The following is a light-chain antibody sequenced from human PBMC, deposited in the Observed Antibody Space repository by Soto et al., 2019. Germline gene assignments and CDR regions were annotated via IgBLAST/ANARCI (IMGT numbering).Light chain of an antibody. V-gene: IGKV1-5*03. CDR2: QAS. CDR3: QHYYAYPLT. J-gene: IGKJ4*01. Sequence: DIHMTQSPSTRSASVIDIVSITFLASQSVGTWLAWYQQRPGKAPKLMIYQASSLESGVPSRFSGSGSATEFTLTISSLQPDDFATYYCQHYYAYPLTFGGGTKVDIK. CDR1: QSVGTW.